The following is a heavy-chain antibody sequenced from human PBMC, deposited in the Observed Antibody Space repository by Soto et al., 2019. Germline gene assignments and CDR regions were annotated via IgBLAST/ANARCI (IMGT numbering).Heavy chain of an antibody. V-gene: IGHV1-2*02. D-gene: IGHD6-6*01. CDR2: INPNSGGT. J-gene: IGHJ6*02. Sequence: GASVNLSCKASGYTFTGYYMHWVRQAPGQGLEWMGWINPNSGGTNYAQKFQGRVTMTRDTSISTAYMELSRLRSDDTAVYYCATYSSSSGAPYYYSGRDVWGQGNTVIVS. CDR3: ATYSSSSGAPYYYSGRDV. CDR1: GYTFTGYY.